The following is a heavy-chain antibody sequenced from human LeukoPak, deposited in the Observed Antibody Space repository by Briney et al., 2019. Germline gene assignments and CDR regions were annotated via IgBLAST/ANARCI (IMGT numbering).Heavy chain of an antibody. J-gene: IGHJ3*02. V-gene: IGHV3-33*01. Sequence: GRSLRLSCAASGFTFSSYGMHWVRQAPGKGLEWVAVIWYDGSNKYYADSVKGRFTISRDNSKNTLYLQMNSLRAEDTAVYYCARGKGVVAEAFDIWGQGTMVTVSS. CDR3: ARGKGVVAEAFDI. CDR1: GFTFSSYG. D-gene: IGHD2-15*01. CDR2: IWYDGSNK.